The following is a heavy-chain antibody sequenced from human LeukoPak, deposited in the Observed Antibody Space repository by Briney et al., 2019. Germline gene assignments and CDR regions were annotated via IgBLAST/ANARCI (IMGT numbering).Heavy chain of an antibody. CDR1: GFTFSSYS. CDR3: ASDVYYYGSGSYYSPSRNDY. CDR2: ISSSSSTI. D-gene: IGHD3-10*01. Sequence: GGSLRLSCAASGFTFSSYSMNWVRQAPGKGLEWVSYISSSSSTIYYADSVKGRFTISRDNAKNSLYLQMNSLRAEDTAVYYCASDVYYYGSGSYYSPSRNDYWGQGTLVTVSS. J-gene: IGHJ4*02. V-gene: IGHV3-48*04.